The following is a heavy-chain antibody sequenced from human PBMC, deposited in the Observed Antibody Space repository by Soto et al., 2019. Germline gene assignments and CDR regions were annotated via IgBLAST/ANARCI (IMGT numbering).Heavy chain of an antibody. CDR3: ARKVATIGWYFDS. CDR1: SFTFSSYA. V-gene: IGHV3-23*01. D-gene: IGHD5-12*01. CDR2: VTGSGGTT. Sequence: EVQLLESGGGLVQPGGSLRLSCSASSFTFSSYAMSWVRQAPAKGLEWLSGVTGSGGTTYYADSVKGRFTISRDNSKNTVYLQMSSLRPEDTALYYCARKVATIGWYFDSWGQGTLVTVSS. J-gene: IGHJ4*02.